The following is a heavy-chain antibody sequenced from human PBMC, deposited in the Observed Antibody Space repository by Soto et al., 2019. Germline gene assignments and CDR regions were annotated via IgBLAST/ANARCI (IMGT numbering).Heavy chain of an antibody. CDR3: AKYACGSPTCPDYFYSFMDV. D-gene: IGHD2-2*01. Sequence: GSLRLSCAASGFTFRSYAMSWVRQAPGKGLEWVSAISGSGGSTYYADSVKGRFTISRDNSKDTLYLQMNSLRAEDTPVYYCAKYACGSPTCPDYFYSFMDVWGKGTTVTVSS. J-gene: IGHJ6*03. CDR2: ISGSGGST. CDR1: GFTFRSYA. V-gene: IGHV3-23*01.